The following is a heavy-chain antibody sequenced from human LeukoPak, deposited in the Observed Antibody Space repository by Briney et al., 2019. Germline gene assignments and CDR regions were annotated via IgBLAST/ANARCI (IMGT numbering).Heavy chain of an antibody. CDR1: GFTFSSYS. CDR3: ARDKGNVLRYFDWLFPNYYYGMDV. J-gene: IGHJ6*04. CDR2: ISSSSSYI. D-gene: IGHD3-9*01. V-gene: IGHV3-21*01. Sequence: GGSLRLSCAASGFTFSSYSMNWVRQAPGKGLEWVSSISSSSSYIYYADSVKGRFTISRDNAKNSLYLQMKSLRAEDTAVYYCARDKGNVLRYFDWLFPNYYYGMDVWGKGTTVTVSS.